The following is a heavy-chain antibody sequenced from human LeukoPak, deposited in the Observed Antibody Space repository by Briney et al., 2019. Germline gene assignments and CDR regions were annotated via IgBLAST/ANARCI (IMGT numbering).Heavy chain of an antibody. CDR1: GGSISSGGYS. V-gene: IGHV4-30-2*01. D-gene: IGHD3-16*02. CDR2: IYHSGST. CDR3: ARALDDYVWGSYRNPGMAFDI. Sequence: SETLSLTCAVSGGSISSGGYSWSWIRQPPGKGLEWVGYIYHSGSTYYNPPLKSRVTRSVDRSKNQFSLQLSSVNAADTAVYYCARALDDYVWGSYRNPGMAFDIWGQGTMVTVSS. J-gene: IGHJ3*02.